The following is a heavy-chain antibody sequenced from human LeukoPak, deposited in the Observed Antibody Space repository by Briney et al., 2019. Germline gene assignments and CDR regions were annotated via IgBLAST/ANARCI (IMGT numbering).Heavy chain of an antibody. V-gene: IGHV3-9*01. D-gene: IGHD6-19*01. CDR1: GFTFDDYA. CDR2: ISWNSGSI. CDR3: AKEIAVAGLGY. Sequence: GGSLRLSCAASGFTFDDYAMHWVWQAPGKGLEWVSGISWNSGSIGYADSVKGRFTISRDNAKNSLYLQMNSLRAEDTALYYCAKEIAVAGLGYWGQGTLVTVSS. J-gene: IGHJ4*02.